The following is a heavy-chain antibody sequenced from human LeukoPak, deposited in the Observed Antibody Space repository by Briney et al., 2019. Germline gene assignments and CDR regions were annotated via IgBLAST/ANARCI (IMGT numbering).Heavy chain of an antibody. CDR3: ARGDFYDGGGRNWFDP. CDR1: GGSMRSYY. V-gene: IGHV4-4*07. D-gene: IGHD3-16*01. Sequence: SETLSLTCTVSGGSMRSYYWSFIRQPARKGLEWIGRIHTSGTTYYNASLKSRVTMSVDMSKNQFSLRLTSMTAADTAVYYCARGDFYDGGGRNWFDPWGQGTLVTVSS. CDR2: IHTSGTT. J-gene: IGHJ5*02.